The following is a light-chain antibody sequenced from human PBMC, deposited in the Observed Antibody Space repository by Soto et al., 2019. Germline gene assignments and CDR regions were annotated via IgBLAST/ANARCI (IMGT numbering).Light chain of an antibody. CDR2: AAS. V-gene: IGKV1-9*01. Sequence: DIQLTQSPSFLSASVGDRVIITCRASQGIRSYLAWYQQKAGKAPKLLIYAASTLRSGVPSRFSGSGSGTEFTLTITSLQPEDFATYYCQHLNSYPSFTFGGGTKVEIK. CDR1: QGIRSY. CDR3: QHLNSYPSFT. J-gene: IGKJ4*01.